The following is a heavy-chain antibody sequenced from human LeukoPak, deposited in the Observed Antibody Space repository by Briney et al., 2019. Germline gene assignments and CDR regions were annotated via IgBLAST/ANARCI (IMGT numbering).Heavy chain of an antibody. CDR3: AKGRDYDFWRNRYYFDY. Sequence: GGSLRLSCAASGFTFSSAMTWVRQAPGKGLEWVSTISGDTTATWYADSVKGRFTISRDNSKNTLYLQMNSLRAEDTAVYYCAKGRDYDFWRNRYYFDYWGQGTLVTVSS. CDR1: GFTFSSA. J-gene: IGHJ4*02. V-gene: IGHV3-23*01. D-gene: IGHD3-3*01. CDR2: ISGDTTAT.